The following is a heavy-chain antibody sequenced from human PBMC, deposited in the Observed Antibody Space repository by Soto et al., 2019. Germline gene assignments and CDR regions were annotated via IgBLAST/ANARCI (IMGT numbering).Heavy chain of an antibody. CDR3: ASLMDGSYNFDY. CDR1: GGSISSGGYS. Sequence: PSETLSLTCAVSGGSISSGGYSWSWIRQPPGKGLEWIGYIYHSGSTYYNPSLKSRVTISVDTSKNQFSLKLSSVTAADTAVYYCASLMDGSYNFDYWGQGTLVTVSS. J-gene: IGHJ4*02. V-gene: IGHV4-30-2*01. D-gene: IGHD1-26*01. CDR2: IYHSGST.